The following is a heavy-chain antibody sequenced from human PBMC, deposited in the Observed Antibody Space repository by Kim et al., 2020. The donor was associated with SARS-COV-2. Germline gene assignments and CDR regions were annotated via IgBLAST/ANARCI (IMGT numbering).Heavy chain of an antibody. Sequence: ASVKVSCKASGYTFTSYAMNWVRQAPGQGLEWMGWINTNTGNPTYAQGFTGRFVFSLDTSVSTAYLQISSLKAEDTAVYYCAKCMITFGGVIVDDAFDIWGQGTMVTVSS. D-gene: IGHD3-16*02. CDR1: GYTFTSYA. CDR3: AKCMITFGGVIVDDAFDI. J-gene: IGHJ3*02. V-gene: IGHV7-4-1*02. CDR2: INTNTGNP.